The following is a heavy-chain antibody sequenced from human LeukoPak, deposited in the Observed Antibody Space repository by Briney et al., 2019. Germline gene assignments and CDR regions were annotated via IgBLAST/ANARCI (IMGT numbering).Heavy chain of an antibody. J-gene: IGHJ4*02. D-gene: IGHD7-27*01. V-gene: IGHV4-4*02. CDR3: ARHTGGWGSFDY. Sequence: ASQTLSLTCAVSGDSLSNNNWWSWVRQPPGKGLEWIGDIFPSGRTKYNPSLKSRVTISVDKSKNKFSLKLNSETAADTAVYYCARHTGGWGSFDYWGQGTLVTVSS. CDR1: GDSLSNNNW. CDR2: IFPSGRT.